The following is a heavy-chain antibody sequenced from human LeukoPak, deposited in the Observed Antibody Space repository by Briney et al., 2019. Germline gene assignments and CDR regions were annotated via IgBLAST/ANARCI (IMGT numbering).Heavy chain of an antibody. D-gene: IGHD2-8*02. J-gene: IGHJ4*02. CDR2: ITGNTGNT. Sequence: GGSLRLSCAASGFTFSLYAMSWVRQAPGKRMEWVAGITGNTGNTYHADSVKGRFTISRDNSKNTLFRQMNILRAEDTAVYYCAKSPLETCTGARCYPFDHWSQGTLVTVSS. V-gene: IGHV3-23*01. CDR1: GFTFSLYA. CDR3: AKSPLETCTGARCYPFDH.